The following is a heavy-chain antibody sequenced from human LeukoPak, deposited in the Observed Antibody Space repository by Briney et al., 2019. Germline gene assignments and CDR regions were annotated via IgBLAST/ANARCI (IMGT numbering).Heavy chain of an antibody. V-gene: IGHV3-23*01. D-gene: IGHD2-15*01. CDR1: GFTFSSYA. CDR2: IRYSGGST. CDR3: ARQLGYCCDSTCYFYY. Sequence: SGGSLRLSCAVSGFTFSSYAMSWVRQAPGKGLEWVSGIRYSGGSTYYVDSVNGRFTISIDNSNITVYLKMSILRAEDAAVYDYARQLGYCCDSTCYFYYGGRGTGITVTA. J-gene: IGHJ4*02.